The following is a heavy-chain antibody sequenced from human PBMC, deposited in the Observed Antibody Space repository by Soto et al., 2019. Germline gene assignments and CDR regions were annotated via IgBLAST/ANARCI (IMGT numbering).Heavy chain of an antibody. D-gene: IGHD3-10*01. J-gene: IGHJ4*02. V-gene: IGHV3-23*01. CDR1: GFTFSSYA. Sequence: EVQLLESGGGLVQPGGSLRLSCAASGFTFSSYAMSWVRQAPGKGLEWVSSISSSGGSTYYADSVKGRFTISRDNSKNTLYLQMNSLRAEDTAVYYCARDSQNYFGWGGYYKAGGDYWGQGTLVTVSS. CDR2: ISSSGGST. CDR3: ARDSQNYFGWGGYYKAGGDY.